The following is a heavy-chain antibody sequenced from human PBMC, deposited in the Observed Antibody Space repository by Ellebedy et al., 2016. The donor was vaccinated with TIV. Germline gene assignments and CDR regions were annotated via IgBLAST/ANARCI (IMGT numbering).Heavy chain of an antibody. Sequence: GESLKISXAASGFIFSSYSMHWVRQAPGKGLEWVALISHDGSNKYHADSVKGRFTISRDDSKNTLYLQMNTLRSEDTAVYFCARGSSSRGYFDSWGQGTLVTVSS. CDR1: GFIFSSYS. D-gene: IGHD6-13*01. J-gene: IGHJ4*02. CDR3: ARGSSSRGYFDS. CDR2: ISHDGSNK. V-gene: IGHV3-30-3*01.